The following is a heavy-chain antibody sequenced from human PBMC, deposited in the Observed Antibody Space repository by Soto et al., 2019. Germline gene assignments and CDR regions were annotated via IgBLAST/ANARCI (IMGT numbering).Heavy chain of an antibody. CDR3: ARVLGVYYDSSGYFDY. Sequence: PWGSLRLSCSASGFTFSSSWMSWVRQAPGKGLEWVANIKQDGSEKYYVDSVKGRFTISRDNAKNSLYLQMNSLRAEDTAVYYCARVLGVYYDSSGYFDYWGQGTLVTVSS. CDR1: GFTFSSSW. CDR2: IKQDGSEK. J-gene: IGHJ4*02. D-gene: IGHD3-22*01. V-gene: IGHV3-7*01.